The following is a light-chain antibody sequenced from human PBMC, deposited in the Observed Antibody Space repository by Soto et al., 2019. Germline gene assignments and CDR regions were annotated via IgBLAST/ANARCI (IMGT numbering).Light chain of an antibody. J-gene: IGLJ2*01. CDR1: SGDIGGYKY. CDR3: SSYSGTNNLL. V-gene: IGLV2-8*01. CDR2: EVN. Sequence: QSVLTQPPSASGSPGQSVTISCTGTSGDIGGYKYVSWYQQHPGKAPKLIISEVNKRPSGVPDRISGSKSGNTASLTVSGLQAEDEAYYYCSSYSGTNNLLFGGGTQLTVL.